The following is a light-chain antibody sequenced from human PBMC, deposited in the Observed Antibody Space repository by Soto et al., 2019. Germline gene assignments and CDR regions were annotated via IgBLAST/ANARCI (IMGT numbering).Light chain of an antibody. CDR2: DAS. CDR1: QTLSIGS. Sequence: EIGLTQSPDTLSLSQGERATLFCRASQTLSIGSLAWYQQKPGQAPRLLIYDASSRATGIPDRFSGGGSGTDFTLTINRLEPEDFAMYYCQQYGSSPRTFGQGTKVDIK. CDR3: QQYGSSPRT. V-gene: IGKV3-20*01. J-gene: IGKJ1*01.